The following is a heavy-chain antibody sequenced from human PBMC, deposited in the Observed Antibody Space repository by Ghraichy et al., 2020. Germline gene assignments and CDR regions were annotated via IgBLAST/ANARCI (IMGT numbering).Heavy chain of an antibody. CDR2: ISYDGSNK. V-gene: IGHV3-30-3*01. J-gene: IGHJ5*02. CDR3: ARGNQVPLWILNWFDP. D-gene: IGHD5-18*01. Sequence: GGSLRLSCAASGFTFSSYAMHWVRQAPGKGLEWVAVISYDGSNKYYADSVKGRFTISRDNSKNTLYLQMNSLRAEDTAVYYCARGNQVPLWILNWFDPWGQGTLVTVSS. CDR1: GFTFSSYA.